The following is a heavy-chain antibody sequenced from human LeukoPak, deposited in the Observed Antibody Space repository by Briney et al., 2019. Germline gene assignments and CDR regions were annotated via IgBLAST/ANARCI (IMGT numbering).Heavy chain of an antibody. CDR2: IHSDGSST. V-gene: IGHV3-74*01. CDR3: VRDRYYVPDY. J-gene: IGHJ4*02. CDR1: GFTFSSTW. Sequence: GGSLRLSCAASGFTFSSTWMHWFRQAPGKGPVWVSRIHSDGSSTTYADSVKGRFTISRDNARNTLYLQMNSLRAEDTAVYYCVRDRYYVPDYWGQGTLVTVSS. D-gene: IGHD3-16*01.